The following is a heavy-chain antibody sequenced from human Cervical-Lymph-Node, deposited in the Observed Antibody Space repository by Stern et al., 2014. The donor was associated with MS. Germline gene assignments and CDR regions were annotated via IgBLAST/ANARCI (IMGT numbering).Heavy chain of an antibody. D-gene: IGHD6-13*01. CDR3: ARVRGQQLVADY. Sequence: AQLVESGAEVKKPGASVKVSCKASGYTFTSYYMHWVRQAPGQGLEWMGIINPSGGSTSYAQKFKGRVTMTRDTSTSTVYMELSSLRSEDTAVYYCARVRGQQLVADYWGQGTLVTVSS. CDR2: INPSGGST. V-gene: IGHV1-46*01. J-gene: IGHJ4*02. CDR1: GYTFTSYY.